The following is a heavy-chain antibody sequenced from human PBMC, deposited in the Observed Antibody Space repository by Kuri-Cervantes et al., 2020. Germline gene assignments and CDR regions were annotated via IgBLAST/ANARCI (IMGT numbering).Heavy chain of an antibody. CDR3: ARGGSVVVPAAIERGLCYCMDV. CDR2: INHSGST. D-gene: IGHD2-2*01. Sequence: SETLSLTCTVSGGSISSYYWSWFRQPPGKGLEWIGEINHSGSTNYNPSLKSRVTISVDTSKNQFSLKLSSVTAADTAVYYCARGGSVVVPAAIERGLCYCMDVWGQGTTVTVSS. CDR1: GGSISSYY. V-gene: IGHV4-34*01. J-gene: IGHJ6*02.